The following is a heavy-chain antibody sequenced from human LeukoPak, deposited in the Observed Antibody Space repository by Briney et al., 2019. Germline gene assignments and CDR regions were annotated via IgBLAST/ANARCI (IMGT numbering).Heavy chain of an antibody. CDR3: ATLAQQLVDY. V-gene: IGHV4-39*07. CDR2: INHSGST. Sequence: PSETLSLTCTVSGGSISSSSYYWGWIRQPPGKGLEWIGEINHSGSTNYNPSLKSRVTISVDTSKNQFSLKLSSVTAADTAVYYCATLAQQLVDYWGQGTLVTVSS. D-gene: IGHD6-13*01. CDR1: GGSISSSSYY. J-gene: IGHJ4*02.